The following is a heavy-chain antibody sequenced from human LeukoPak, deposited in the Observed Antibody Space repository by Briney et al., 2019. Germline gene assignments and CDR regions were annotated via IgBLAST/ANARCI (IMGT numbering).Heavy chain of an antibody. CDR3: AKGFNSGSYYYFDY. Sequence: GGSLRLSCAASGFTFSSYAMSWVRQAPGKGLEWVSAISGSGGNTYYADSVKGRFTISRDNSKNTLYLQMNSLRAEDTAVYYCAKGFNSGSYYYFDYWGQGTLVTVSS. D-gene: IGHD1-26*01. V-gene: IGHV3-23*01. CDR2: ISGSGGNT. CDR1: GFTFSSYA. J-gene: IGHJ4*02.